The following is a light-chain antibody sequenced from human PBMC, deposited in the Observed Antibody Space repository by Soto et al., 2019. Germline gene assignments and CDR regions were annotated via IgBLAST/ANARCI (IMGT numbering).Light chain of an antibody. CDR1: SSNIGAGYN. J-gene: IGLJ1*01. CDR3: QSYDSSLSAISV. V-gene: IGLV1-40*01. CDR2: GNT. Sequence: QSVLTQPPSVSGAPGQRVTISCTGSSSNIGAGYNVHWYQQLPGTAPKLLIYGNTNRPSGVPDRFSGSKSGTSASLAITGLQAEDEADYYCQSYDSSLSAISVFGTGTKLTVL.